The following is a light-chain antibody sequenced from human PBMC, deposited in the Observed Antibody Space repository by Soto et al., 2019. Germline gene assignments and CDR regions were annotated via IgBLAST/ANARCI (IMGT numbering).Light chain of an antibody. CDR3: QQSYSTLT. CDR1: QSLSSY. Sequence: DIQMTQSPSSLSASVGDRVTITCRASQSLSSYLNWYQQKAGQAPKILIYAASSFQSGVPSRFSVSGSGTDFTLTISILQPEDLATYYCQQSYSTLTFGPGTKVDIK. CDR2: AAS. J-gene: IGKJ3*01. V-gene: IGKV1-39*01.